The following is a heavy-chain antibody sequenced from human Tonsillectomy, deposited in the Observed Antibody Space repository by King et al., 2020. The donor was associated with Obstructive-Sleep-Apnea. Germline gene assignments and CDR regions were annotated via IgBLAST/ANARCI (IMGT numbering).Heavy chain of an antibody. D-gene: IGHD3-22*01. V-gene: IGHV3-66*01. J-gene: IGHJ4*02. CDR1: GFTVRTNY. CDR2: IYSGGNT. Sequence: EVQLVESGGGLVQPGGSLRLSCAASGFTVRTNYMSWVRQAPGKGLEWVSGIYSGGNTYYADSVKGRFTISRDISKNTLYLQLNSLRAEDTAVYFCARENYDSSGYSSTWRGFDYWGQGTLVTVSS. CDR3: ARENYDSSGYSSTWRGFDY.